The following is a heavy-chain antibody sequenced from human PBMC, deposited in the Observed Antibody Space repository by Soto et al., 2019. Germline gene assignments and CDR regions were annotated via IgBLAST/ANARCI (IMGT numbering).Heavy chain of an antibody. D-gene: IGHD3-22*01. J-gene: IGHJ4*02. CDR3: ARERITYYYDSSGYYADY. Sequence: QVQLQESGPGLVKPSQTLSLTCTVSGGSISSGDYYWSWIRQPPGKGLEWIGYIYYSGSTYYNPSLKSRVTISVDTSKNQFSLKLSSVTAADTAVYSCARERITYYYDSSGYYADYWGQGTLVTVSS. V-gene: IGHV4-30-4*01. CDR1: GGSISSGDYY. CDR2: IYYSGST.